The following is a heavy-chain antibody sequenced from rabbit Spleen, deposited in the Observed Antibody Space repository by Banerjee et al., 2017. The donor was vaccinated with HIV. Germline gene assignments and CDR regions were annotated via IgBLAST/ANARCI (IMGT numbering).Heavy chain of an antibody. Sequence: QEQLEESGGDLVKPEGSLTLTCTASGFTISSSYSLCWVRQAPGKGPEWIACIYAGDGKTFYASWAKGRFTISKTSSTTVFLQMTSLAAADTATYFCARDWSADSDFYFNLWGPGTLVTAS. D-gene: IGHD4-2*01. J-gene: IGHJ4*01. CDR1: GFTISSSYS. V-gene: IGHV1S45*01. CDR2: IYAGDGKT. CDR3: ARDWSADSDFYFNL.